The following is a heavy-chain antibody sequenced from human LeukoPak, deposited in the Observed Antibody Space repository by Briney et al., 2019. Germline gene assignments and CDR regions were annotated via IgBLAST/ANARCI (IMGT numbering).Heavy chain of an antibody. V-gene: IGHV3-53*05. CDR2: IYSGGST. Sequence: GGSRRLSCAASGFTVSSNYMGWARQAPGKGLEWVSVIYSGGSTYYADSVKGRFTISRDNSKNTLYLQMNSLRVEDTAVYYCARGMIVVVITTGGFDSWGQGILVTVSS. CDR3: ARGMIVVVITTGGFDS. CDR1: GFTVSSNY. D-gene: IGHD3-22*01. J-gene: IGHJ4*02.